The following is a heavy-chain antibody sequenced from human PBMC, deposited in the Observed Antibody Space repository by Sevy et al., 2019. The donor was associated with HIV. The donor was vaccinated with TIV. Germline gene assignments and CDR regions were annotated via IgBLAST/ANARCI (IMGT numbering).Heavy chain of an antibody. D-gene: IGHD6-13*01. J-gene: IGHJ4*02. CDR1: GGSISSDY. CDR2: IYYTGST. Sequence: SETLSLSCSVSGGSISSDYWSWIRQPPGKGLEWIGYIYYTGSTNYNPTLSNRVTISVDTSKNPFSLKVRSVTAADTGVYYCARHEHAGNPGAGFDYWGQGTLVTVSS. V-gene: IGHV4-59*08. CDR3: ARHEHAGNPGAGFDY.